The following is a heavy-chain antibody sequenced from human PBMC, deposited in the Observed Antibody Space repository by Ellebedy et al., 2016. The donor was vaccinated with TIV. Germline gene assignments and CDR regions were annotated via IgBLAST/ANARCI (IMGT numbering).Heavy chain of an antibody. Sequence: PGGSLRLSCAASGFTFSSYGMHWVRQAPGQGLEWVAVVSYAGNNKYYADSVMGRFTVSRDNSENMLYLHMNSVRTEDTAVYYCAKDAWEKARISWEHDKWGQGTLVTVSS. J-gene: IGHJ4*02. CDR1: GFTFSSYG. V-gene: IGHV3-30*18. D-gene: IGHD5-24*01. CDR3: AKDAWEKARISWEHDK. CDR2: VSYAGNNK.